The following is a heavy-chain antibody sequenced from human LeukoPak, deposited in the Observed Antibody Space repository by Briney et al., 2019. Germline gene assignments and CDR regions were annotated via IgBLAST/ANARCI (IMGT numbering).Heavy chain of an antibody. CDR3: ARDLSGITGYTYGRGIDY. V-gene: IGHV3-20*04. Sequence: GGSLRLSCAASGFTFDDYAMHWARQAPGKGLEWVSGINWNGGSTGYADSVKGRFTISRDNAKTSLYLQMNSLRAEDTAVYYCARDLSGITGYTYGRGIDYWGQGTLVTVSS. J-gene: IGHJ4*02. CDR1: GFTFDDYA. D-gene: IGHD5-18*01. CDR2: INWNGGST.